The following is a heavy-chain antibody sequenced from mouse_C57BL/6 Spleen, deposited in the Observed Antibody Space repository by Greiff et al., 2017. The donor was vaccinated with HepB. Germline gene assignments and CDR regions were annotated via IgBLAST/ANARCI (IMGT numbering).Heavy chain of an antibody. Sequence: QVQLQQSGAELARPGASVKLSCKASGYTFTSYGISWVKQRTGQGLEWIGEIYPRSGNTYYNEKFKGKATLTADKSSRTAYMELRSLTSEDSAVYFCAYGSSRGFAYWGQGTLVTVSA. J-gene: IGHJ3*01. CDR2: IYPRSGNT. CDR3: AYGSSRGFAY. D-gene: IGHD1-1*01. CDR1: GYTFTSYG. V-gene: IGHV1-81*01.